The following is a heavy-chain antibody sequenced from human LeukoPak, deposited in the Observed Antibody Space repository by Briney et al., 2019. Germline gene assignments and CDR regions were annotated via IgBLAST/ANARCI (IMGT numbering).Heavy chain of an antibody. CDR2: INPNSGGT. CDR3: AREELIVVVPAATILTGRFDP. D-gene: IGHD2-2*01. Sequence: ASVKVSCKASGYTFTGYYMHWVRQAPGQGLEWMGWINPNSGGTNYAQKFQGRVTMTRDTSISTAYMELSRLRSDDTAVYYCAREELIVVVPAATILTGRFDPWGQGTLVTVSS. CDR1: GYTFTGYY. V-gene: IGHV1-2*02. J-gene: IGHJ5*02.